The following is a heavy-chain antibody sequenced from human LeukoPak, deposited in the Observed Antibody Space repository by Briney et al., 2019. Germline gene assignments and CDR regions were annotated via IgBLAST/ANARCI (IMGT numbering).Heavy chain of an antibody. CDR3: ARDISGYYYFDY. V-gene: IGHV3-33*01. Sequence: GRSLRLSCAASGXTFSNYGMHWVRQAPGKGLEWVAVIWYDGSNKYYADSVKGRFIISRDNSKNTLYLQMNSLRAEDTAVYYCARDISGYYYFDYWGQGTLVTVSS. CDR2: IWYDGSNK. CDR1: GXTFSNYG. J-gene: IGHJ4*02. D-gene: IGHD3-22*01.